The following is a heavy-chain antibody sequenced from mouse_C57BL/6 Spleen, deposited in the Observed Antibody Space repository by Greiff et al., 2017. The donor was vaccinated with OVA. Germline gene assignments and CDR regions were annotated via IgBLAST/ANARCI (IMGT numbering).Heavy chain of an antibody. CDR2: IFPGSGST. D-gene: IGHD1-1*01. CDR1: GYTFTDYY. J-gene: IGHJ4*01. V-gene: IGHV1-75*01. Sequence: QVQLQQSGPELVKPGASVKISCKASGYTFTDYYINWVKQRPGQGLEWIGWIFPGSGSTYYNEKFKGKATLTVDKSSSTAYMLLSSLTSEDSAVYFCAREGDYYGSSYDRAMDYWGQGASVTVSS. CDR3: AREGDYYGSSYDRAMDY.